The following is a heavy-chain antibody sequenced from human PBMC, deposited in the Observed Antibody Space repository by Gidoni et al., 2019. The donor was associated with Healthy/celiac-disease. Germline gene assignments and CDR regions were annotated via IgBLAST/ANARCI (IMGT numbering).Heavy chain of an antibody. D-gene: IGHD5-18*01. Sequence: EVQLVESGGGLVKPGGSLRLSCAASGFTFSSYSMNLVRQAPGKGLDLVSSISSSSSYIYYADSVKGRFTISRDNAKNSLYLQMNSLRAEDTAVYYCARDLERGYGYYYGMDVWGQGTTVTVSS. J-gene: IGHJ6*02. CDR3: ARDLERGYGYYYGMDV. CDR2: ISSSSSYI. V-gene: IGHV3-21*01. CDR1: GFTFSSYS.